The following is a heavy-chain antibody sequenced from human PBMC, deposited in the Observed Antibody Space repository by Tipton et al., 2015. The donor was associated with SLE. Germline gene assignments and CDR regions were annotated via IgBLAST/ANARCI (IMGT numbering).Heavy chain of an antibody. J-gene: IGHJ3*02. V-gene: IGHV3-11*06. D-gene: IGHD1-7*01. CDR1: GFTFSDYY. CDR3: ARDALLELGAFDI. Sequence: GSLRLSCAASGFTFSDYYMSWIRQAPGKGLEWVSYISSSSSYTNYADSVKGRFTISRDNAKNSLYLQMNSLRAEDTAVYYCARDALLELGAFDIWGQGTMVTVSS. CDR2: ISSSSSYT.